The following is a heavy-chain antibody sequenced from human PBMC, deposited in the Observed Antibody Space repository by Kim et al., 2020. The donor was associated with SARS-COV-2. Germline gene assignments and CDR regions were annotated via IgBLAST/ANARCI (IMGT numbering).Heavy chain of an antibody. J-gene: IGHJ5*02. D-gene: IGHD2-8*01. V-gene: IGHV3-23*01. CDR1: GFTFSSHA. Sequence: GGSLRLSCTASGFTFSSHASSWVRQAPGKGLQWVAAIGCRGDYIYYLDSVKGRFTISRDNSRNMLFLQMNSLGAEDTGLYFVARGPQYSFYTNGYLYHWGLGNLVPVSS. CDR2: IGCRGDYI. CDR3: ARGPQYSFYTNGYLYH.